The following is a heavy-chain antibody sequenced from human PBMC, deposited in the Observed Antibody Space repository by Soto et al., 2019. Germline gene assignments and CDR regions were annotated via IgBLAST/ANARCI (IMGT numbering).Heavy chain of an antibody. CDR1: GYIFTSYW. CDR3: ARIYSGSYYKNYYYGMDV. V-gene: IGHV5-10-1*01. D-gene: IGHD1-26*01. CDR2: IDPSDSYT. J-gene: IGHJ6*02. Sequence: GESLKISCKGSGYIFTSYWISWGRQMPGKGLEWMGRIDPSDSYTNYSPSFQGHVTISADKSISTAYLHWSSLKASDTAMYYCARIYSGSYYKNYYYGMDVWGQGTTVTVSS.